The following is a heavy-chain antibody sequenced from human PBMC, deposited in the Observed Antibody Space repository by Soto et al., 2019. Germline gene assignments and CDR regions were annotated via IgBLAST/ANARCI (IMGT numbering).Heavy chain of an antibody. J-gene: IGHJ4*02. Sequence: QVQLVESGGGVVQPGRSLRLSGAASGFTFSSYGMHWVRQAPGKGLERVEVIWYDGSNKYYADSVKGRFTISRDNSQNTLYLQMNSLRAEDTAVYYCARPYSISWAFDYRGQGTLVTVSS. CDR2: IWYDGSNK. D-gene: IGHD6-13*01. CDR1: GFTFSSYG. CDR3: ARPYSISWAFDY. V-gene: IGHV3-33*01.